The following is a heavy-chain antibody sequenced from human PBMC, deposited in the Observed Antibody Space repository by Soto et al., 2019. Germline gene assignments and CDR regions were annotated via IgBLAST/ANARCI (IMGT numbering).Heavy chain of an antibody. J-gene: IGHJ6*04. V-gene: IGHV4-34*01. Sequence: SETLSLTCAFYVGSFSGYYWSCIRQPPGKWLEWIGEINHSGSTNYNPSLKSRVTISVDTSKNQFSLKLSSVTAADTAVYYCASGAANVLLWFGESSYYSYGMDVWGKGATVT. CDR1: VGSFSGYY. CDR2: INHSGST. CDR3: ASGAANVLLWFGESSYYSYGMDV. D-gene: IGHD3-10*01.